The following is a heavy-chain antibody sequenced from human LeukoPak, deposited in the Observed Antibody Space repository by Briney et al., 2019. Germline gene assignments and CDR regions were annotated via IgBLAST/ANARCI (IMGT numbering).Heavy chain of an antibody. J-gene: IGHJ6*02. Sequence: ASVEVSCKASGGTFSSYAISWVRQAPGQGLEWMGGIIPIFATANYAQKFQGRVTITADESTSTAYMELSSLRSEDTAVYYCAIHHPPTHYYDSSGYYSKFHPYYYYGMDVWGQGTTVTVSS. D-gene: IGHD3-22*01. CDR3: AIHHPPTHYYDSSGYYSKFHPYYYYGMDV. CDR1: GGTFSSYA. V-gene: IGHV1-69*13. CDR2: IIPIFATA.